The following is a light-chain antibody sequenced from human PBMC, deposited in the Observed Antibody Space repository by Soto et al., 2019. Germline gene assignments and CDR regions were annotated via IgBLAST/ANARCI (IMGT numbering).Light chain of an antibody. V-gene: IGKV1-5*01. J-gene: IGKJ1*01. Sequence: DIQMTQSPSTLSASVGDRVTITCRASQRISGWLAWYQQKPGKAPKLLISDASNLESGVPSRFSGSGSGTEFTLTINSLQPDDFATYYCQQYNTYWTFGQGTKVDIK. CDR2: DAS. CDR1: QRISGW. CDR3: QQYNTYWT.